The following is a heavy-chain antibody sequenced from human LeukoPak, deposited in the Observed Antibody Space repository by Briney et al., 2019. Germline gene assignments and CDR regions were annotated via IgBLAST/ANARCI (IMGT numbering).Heavy chain of an antibody. D-gene: IGHD5-18*01. CDR2: IRGDESRK. Sequence: GGSLRLSCAASGFSFSNYWMTWLRQAPGKGLEWVANIRGDESRKYYLDSVTGRFTISRDNAKNSLYLQMNSLRAEDTAVYYCARSDPKKWLQFWFSNYFDYWGQGSLVTVSS. CDR3: ARSDPKKWLQFWFSNYFDY. CDR1: GFSFSNYW. J-gene: IGHJ4*02. V-gene: IGHV3-7*01.